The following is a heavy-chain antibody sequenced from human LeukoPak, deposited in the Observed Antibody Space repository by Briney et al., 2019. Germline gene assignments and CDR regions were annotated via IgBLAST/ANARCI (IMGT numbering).Heavy chain of an antibody. CDR1: GGTFSSYA. D-gene: IGHD1-26*01. CDR3: AKDWGYKGGNYYTIDY. Sequence: ASVKVSCKASGGTFSSYAISWVRQAPGQGLEWMGGVIPIFGTANYAQKFQGRVTITADKSTSTAYMELSSLRSEDTAVYYCAKDWGYKGGNYYTIDYWGQGTLVTVSS. V-gene: IGHV1-69*06. J-gene: IGHJ4*02. CDR2: VIPIFGTA.